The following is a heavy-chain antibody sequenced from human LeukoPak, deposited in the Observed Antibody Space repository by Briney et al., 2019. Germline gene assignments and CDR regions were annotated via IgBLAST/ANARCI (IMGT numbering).Heavy chain of an antibody. CDR3: AKAVSCSSTSCYRSYGMDV. Sequence: GGSLRLSCAASGFTFSYYGIHWVRQAPGKGLEWVAVMWSDGRSKYFADSVKGRFTISRDNSKNTLYLQMNSLRAEDTAVYYCAKAVSCSSTSCYRSYGMDVWGQGTTVTVSS. J-gene: IGHJ6*02. CDR2: MWSDGRSK. CDR1: GFTFSYYG. V-gene: IGHV3-33*06. D-gene: IGHD2-2*02.